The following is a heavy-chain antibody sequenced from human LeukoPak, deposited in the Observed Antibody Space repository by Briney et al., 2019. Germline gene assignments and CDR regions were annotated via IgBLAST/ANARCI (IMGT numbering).Heavy chain of an antibody. CDR3: ARGSFLSRGVDY. J-gene: IGHJ4*02. V-gene: IGHV4-31*03. D-gene: IGHD3-10*01. CDR2: TYSSGRT. CDR1: GGSISSGGYY. Sequence: PSETLSLTCTVSGGSISSGGYYWSWIRQRPGKGLEWIGYTYSSGRTFYNPSLKSRLTILEDTFANQFSLKLSSVTAADTAVYYCARGSFLSRGVDYWGQGTLVTVSS.